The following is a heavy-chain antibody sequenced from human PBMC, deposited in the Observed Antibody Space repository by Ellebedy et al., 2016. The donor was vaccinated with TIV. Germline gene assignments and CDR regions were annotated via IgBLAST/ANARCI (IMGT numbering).Heavy chain of an antibody. CDR1: GGSFSGYY. D-gene: IGHD6-13*01. J-gene: IGHJ4*02. CDR2: INHSGST. Sequence: SETLSLXCAVYGGSFSGYYWSWIRQPPGKGLEWIGEINHSGSTNYNPSLKSRVTISVDTSKNQFSLKLSSVTAADTAVYYCASSIAAAGTAYWGQGTLVTVSS. CDR3: ASSIAAAGTAY. V-gene: IGHV4-34*01.